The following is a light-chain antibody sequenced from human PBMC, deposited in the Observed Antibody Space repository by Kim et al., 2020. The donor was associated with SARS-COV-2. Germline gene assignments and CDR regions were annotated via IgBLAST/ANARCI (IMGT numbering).Light chain of an antibody. CDR2: TNN. Sequence: QSVLTQPPSASGTPGQTVKIFCSGSSSNLGSNTVSWYRHLPGTAPKLLIYTNNRRPSGVPDRFSASKSAISASLAISGLQSEDESDYYCASWDDSLRGVVFGGGTQLTVL. J-gene: IGLJ2*01. CDR1: SSNLGSNT. V-gene: IGLV1-44*01. CDR3: ASWDDSLRGVV.